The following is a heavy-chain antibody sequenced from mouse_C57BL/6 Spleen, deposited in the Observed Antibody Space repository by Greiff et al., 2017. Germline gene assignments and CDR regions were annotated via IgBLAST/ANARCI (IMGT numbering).Heavy chain of an antibody. J-gene: IGHJ4*01. D-gene: IGHD1-1*01. Sequence: QVQLKESGVELVKPGASVKISCTASGYAFSSYWMNWVKQRPGKGLEWIGQIYPGDGDTNYNGKFKGKATLTADKSSSTAYMQLSSLTSEDSAVYFCARETITTVVATDYAMDYWGQGTSVTVSS. V-gene: IGHV1-80*01. CDR2: IYPGDGDT. CDR3: ARETITTVVATDYAMDY. CDR1: GYAFSSYW.